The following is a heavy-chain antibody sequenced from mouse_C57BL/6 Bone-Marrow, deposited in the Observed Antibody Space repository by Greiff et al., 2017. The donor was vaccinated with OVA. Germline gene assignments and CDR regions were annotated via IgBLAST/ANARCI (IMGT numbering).Heavy chain of an antibody. V-gene: IGHV1-69*01. D-gene: IGHD1-1*01. CDR2: IDPSDSYT. J-gene: IGHJ3*01. CDR1: GYTFTSYW. CDR3: AREWGGSGAY. Sequence: QVQLQQPGAELVMPGASVKLSCKASGYTFTSYWMHWVKQRPGQGLEWIGEIDPSDSYTNYNQKFKGKSTLTVDKSSSTAYMQLSSLTSEDAAVYYCAREWGGSGAYWGQGTLVTVSA.